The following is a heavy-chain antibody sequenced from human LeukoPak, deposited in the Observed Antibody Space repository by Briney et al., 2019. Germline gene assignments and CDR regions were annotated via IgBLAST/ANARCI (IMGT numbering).Heavy chain of an antibody. D-gene: IGHD6-13*01. V-gene: IGHV3-33*01. CDR1: GCTFSSYV. CDR3: ARSMAAADD. J-gene: IGHJ4*02. Sequence: GGSLRLSCGASGCTFSSYVMQWGRQAPGKGLEWVAVIWYDGSNQYYADSVKGRFTVSRDNSKNTLYLQMNSLRAEDTAVYYCARSMAAADDWGQGTLVTVSS. CDR2: IWYDGSNQ.